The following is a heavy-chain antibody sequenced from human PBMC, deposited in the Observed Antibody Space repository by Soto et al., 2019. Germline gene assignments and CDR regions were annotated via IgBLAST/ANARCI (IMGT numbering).Heavy chain of an antibody. CDR2: INPSGGST. CDR3: ARVQRIPYYYYISGYYWPLSGMDV. J-gene: IGHJ6*02. V-gene: IGHV1-46*01. Sequence: ASVKVSCKASGYTFTSYYMHWVRQAPGQGLEWMGIINPSGGSTSYAQKFQGRVTMTRDTSTSTVYMELSSLRSEDTAVYYCARVQRIPYYYYISGYYWPLSGMDVWGQGTTVTVSS. D-gene: IGHD3-22*01. CDR1: GYTFTSYY.